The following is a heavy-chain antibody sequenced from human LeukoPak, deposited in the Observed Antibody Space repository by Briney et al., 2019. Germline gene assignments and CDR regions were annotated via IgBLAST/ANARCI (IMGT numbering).Heavy chain of an antibody. D-gene: IGHD3-10*01. CDR2: IIPIFGTA. V-gene: IGHV1-69*13. J-gene: IGHJ3*02. Sequence: SVKVSCKASGGTFSSYAISWVRQAPGQGLEWMGGIIPIFGTANYAQKFQGRVTITADESTSTAYMELSSLRSEDPAVYYCASPYGSESNAFDIWGQGTMVTVSS. CDR1: GGTFSSYA. CDR3: ASPYGSESNAFDI.